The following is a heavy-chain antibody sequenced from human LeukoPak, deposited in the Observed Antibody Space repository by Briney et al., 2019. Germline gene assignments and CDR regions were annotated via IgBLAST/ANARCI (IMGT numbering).Heavy chain of an antibody. CDR3: AKAHAAYCSSTSCYYYYYYYGMDV. CDR1: GFTFSSYG. D-gene: IGHD2-2*01. Sequence: GRSLRLSCAASGFTFSSYGMHWVRQAPGKGLEWVAVISYDGSNKYYADSVKGRFTISRDNSKNTLYLQMNSLRAEDTAVYYCAKAHAAYCSSTSCYYYYYYYGMDVWGQGTTVTVSS. CDR2: ISYDGSNK. J-gene: IGHJ6*02. V-gene: IGHV3-30*18.